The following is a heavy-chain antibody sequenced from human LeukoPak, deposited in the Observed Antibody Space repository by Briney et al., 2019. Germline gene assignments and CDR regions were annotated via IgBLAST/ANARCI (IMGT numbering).Heavy chain of an antibody. J-gene: IGHJ4*02. V-gene: IGHV1-46*01. CDR1: GYTFTSYY. CDR2: INPSGGST. CDR3: ARGYGSGSYYPLYYFDY. D-gene: IGHD3-10*01. Sequence: AASVRVSCKASGYTFTSYYMYWVRQAPGQGLEWMGMINPSGGSTTYAQKFQGRVTMTRDTSTSTVYMELSSLRSEDMAVYYCARGYGSGSYYPLYYFDYWDQGTLVTVSS.